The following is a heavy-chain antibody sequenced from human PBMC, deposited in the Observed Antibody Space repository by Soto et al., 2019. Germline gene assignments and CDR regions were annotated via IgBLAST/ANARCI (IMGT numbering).Heavy chain of an antibody. Sequence: GGSLRLSCAASGFTFSNYAMSWVRQAPGKGLEWVSAISGSGGSTYYADSVKGRFTISRDNSKNTLYLQMSYLRAEDTAVYYCAKGTYDILTGYLYFDYWGQGTLVTVSS. CDR2: ISGSGGST. CDR3: AKGTYDILTGYLYFDY. CDR1: GFTFSNYA. D-gene: IGHD3-9*01. V-gene: IGHV3-23*01. J-gene: IGHJ4*02.